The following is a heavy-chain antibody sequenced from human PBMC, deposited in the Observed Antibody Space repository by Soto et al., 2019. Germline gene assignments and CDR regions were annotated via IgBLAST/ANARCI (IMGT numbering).Heavy chain of an antibody. CDR2: IIPIFGTA. CDR3: ARDPAAGDQVYYYGMDV. D-gene: IGHD6-25*01. V-gene: IGHV1-69*13. Sequence: ASVKVSCKASGGTFSSYAISWVRQAPGQGLEWMGGIIPIFGTANYAQKFQGRVTITADESTSTAYMELSSLRSEDTAVYYCARDPAAGDQVYYYGMDVWGQGTTVTVSS. J-gene: IGHJ6*02. CDR1: GGTFSSYA.